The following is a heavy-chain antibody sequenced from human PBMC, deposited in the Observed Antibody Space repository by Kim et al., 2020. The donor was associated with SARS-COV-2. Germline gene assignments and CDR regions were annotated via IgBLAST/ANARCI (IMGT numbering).Heavy chain of an antibody. CDR2: ISYDGSNK. CDR1: GFTFSSYG. D-gene: IGHD2-15*01. V-gene: IGHV3-30*18. J-gene: IGHJ6*02. Sequence: GGSLRLSCAASGFTFSSYGMHWVRQAPGKGLEWVAVISYDGSNKYYADSVKGRFTISRDNSKNTLYLQMNSLRAEDTAVYYCAKDRGYCSGGSCYGNYYYAMDVWGPGTTVTVSS. CDR3: AKDRGYCSGGSCYGNYYYAMDV.